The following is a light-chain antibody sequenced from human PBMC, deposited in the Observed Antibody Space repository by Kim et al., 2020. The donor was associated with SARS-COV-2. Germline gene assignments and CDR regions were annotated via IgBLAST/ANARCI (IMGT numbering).Light chain of an antibody. V-gene: IGLV2-8*01. CDR3: SSYGGNNDLI. J-gene: IGLJ2*01. CDR2: EVK. CDR1: YNDIGHNIY. Sequence: GQSVTISCTGTYNDIGHNIYVSWYQQHPGKAPNLIIYEVKKRPSGVPDRFSGYKSGNTASLTVSGLQADDEADYYCSSYGGNNDLIFGGGTQLTVL.